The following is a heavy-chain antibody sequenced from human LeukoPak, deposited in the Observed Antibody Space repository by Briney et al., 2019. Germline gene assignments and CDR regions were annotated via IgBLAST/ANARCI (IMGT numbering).Heavy chain of an antibody. CDR1: GFTFSSHG. Sequence: GTLRLSCAASGFTFSSHGMNWVRQAPGKGLEWVSGISPNGVITYYADSVKGRFTISRDNSKGTVYLQMNSLRPEDTAVYYCVRGSVAAAGEFPSDYWGQGTLVTVSS. CDR3: VRGSVAAAGEFPSDY. CDR2: ISPNGVIT. D-gene: IGHD6-13*01. J-gene: IGHJ4*02. V-gene: IGHV3-23*01.